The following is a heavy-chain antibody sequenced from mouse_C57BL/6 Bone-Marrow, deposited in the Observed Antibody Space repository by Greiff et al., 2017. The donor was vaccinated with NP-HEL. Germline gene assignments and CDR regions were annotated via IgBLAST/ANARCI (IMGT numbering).Heavy chain of an antibody. Sequence: VQLQQPGAELVKPGASVKLSCKASGYTFTSYWMQWVKQRPGPGLEWIGEIDPSDSYTNYNQKFKGKATLTVDTSSSTAYMQLSSLTSEDSAVYFCAREGIYYYGSSAYYFDYWGQGTTLTVSS. V-gene: IGHV1-50*01. CDR3: AREGIYYYGSSAYYFDY. CDR1: GYTFTSYW. CDR2: IDPSDSYT. J-gene: IGHJ2*01. D-gene: IGHD1-1*01.